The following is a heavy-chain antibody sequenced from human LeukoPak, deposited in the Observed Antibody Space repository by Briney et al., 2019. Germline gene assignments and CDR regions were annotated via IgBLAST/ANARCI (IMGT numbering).Heavy chain of an antibody. J-gene: IGHJ4*02. CDR2: ISGSGANI. Sequence: GSLRLSCAVSGFNPSSYAMRRVRQASGEGPGGVLGISGSGANIYYADSVKGRFTISRDNFKNTLYLQMNSLRAEDTTVYYCAKDSPYGGSFYYIDYWGQGTLVTVSS. CDR3: AKDSPYGGSFYYIDY. CDR1: GFNPSSYA. D-gene: IGHD2/OR15-2a*01. V-gene: IGHV3-23*01.